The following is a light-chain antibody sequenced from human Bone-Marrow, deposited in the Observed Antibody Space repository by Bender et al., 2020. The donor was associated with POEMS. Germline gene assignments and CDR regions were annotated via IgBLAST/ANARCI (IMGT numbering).Light chain of an antibody. CDR1: NSNIGTNA. V-gene: IGLV1-44*01. CDR3: AAWDAGLSGGV. Sequence: QSVLTQPPSASGTPGQRVTISCSGSNSNIGTNAVNWYQQFPGTALKLLIYRDNHLPSGVPDRFYAFKSGTSASLAISGLPSEDEADYYCAAWDAGLSGGVFGGGTKLTVL. CDR2: RDN. J-gene: IGLJ3*02.